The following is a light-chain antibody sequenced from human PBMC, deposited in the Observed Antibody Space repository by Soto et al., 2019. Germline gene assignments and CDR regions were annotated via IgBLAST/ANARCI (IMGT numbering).Light chain of an antibody. Sequence: QSALTQPASVSGSPGQSITLSCTGTNDDVGGYESVSWYQQHAGRAPRLIIYDVSNRPSGVSGRFSGSKFGNTASLTMSGLQAEDEADYYCSSYTSSSLYVFGTGTKLTVL. CDR2: DVS. CDR3: SSYTSSSLYV. V-gene: IGLV2-14*01. CDR1: NDDVGGYES. J-gene: IGLJ1*01.